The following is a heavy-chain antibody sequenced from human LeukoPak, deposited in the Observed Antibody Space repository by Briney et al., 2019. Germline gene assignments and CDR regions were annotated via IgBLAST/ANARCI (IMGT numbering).Heavy chain of an antibody. CDR1: GFNVSDSY. CDR2: INWNGGST. J-gene: IGHJ4*02. Sequence: PGGSLRLSCAVSGFNVSDSYMTCVRQAPGKGLEWVSGINWNGGSTGYADSVKGRFTISRDNAKNSLYLQMNSLRAEDTALYYCARRNGYYDFWSGYYPDWGQGTLVTVSS. CDR3: ARRNGYYDFWSGYYPD. D-gene: IGHD3-3*01. V-gene: IGHV3-20*04.